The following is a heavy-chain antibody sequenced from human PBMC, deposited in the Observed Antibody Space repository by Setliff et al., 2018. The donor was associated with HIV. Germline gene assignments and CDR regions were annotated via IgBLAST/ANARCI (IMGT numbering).Heavy chain of an antibody. CDR2: ISWDGRTT. Sequence: PGGSLRLSCAASGFTFSSYAMSWVRQAPGKGLEWASLISWDGRTTYYADSVKGRFTISRDNSRNSMYLQMSSLRAEDTALYYCAKDAAITATSSYFDYWGQGTLVTVSS. V-gene: IGHV3-43D*04. J-gene: IGHJ4*02. CDR3: AKDAAITATSSYFDY. D-gene: IGHD1-20*01. CDR1: GFTFSSYA.